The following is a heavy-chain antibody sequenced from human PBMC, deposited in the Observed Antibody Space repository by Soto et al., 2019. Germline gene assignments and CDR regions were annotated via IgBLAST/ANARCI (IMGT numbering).Heavy chain of an antibody. CDR2: IYYSGST. J-gene: IGHJ4*02. V-gene: IGHV4-31*03. CDR3: ARVEDDSGGYYPYYFDY. CDR1: GGSISSVGYY. D-gene: IGHD3-22*01. Sequence: SETLSLTCTVSGGSISSVGYYWSWIRQHPGKGLEWIGYIYYSGSTDYNPSLKSRVTISIDTSKNQFSLKLSSVTAADTAVYYCARVEDDSGGYYPYYFDYWGQGTLVTVSS.